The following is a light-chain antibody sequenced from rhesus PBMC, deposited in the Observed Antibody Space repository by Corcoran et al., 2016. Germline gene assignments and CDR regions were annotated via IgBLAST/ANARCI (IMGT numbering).Light chain of an antibody. CDR3: QQHNSHPWT. CDR1: QGIISY. CDR2: AAS. Sequence: DIQMTQSPSSLSAFVGDTVTITCRASQGIISYLNWFQQKPGKAPKFLVYAASSLQSGVPSRFRGSGSGTDFTLTISSLQPEDFAAYYCQQHNSHPWTFGQGAKVEIK. V-gene: IGKV1-28*03. J-gene: IGKJ1*01.